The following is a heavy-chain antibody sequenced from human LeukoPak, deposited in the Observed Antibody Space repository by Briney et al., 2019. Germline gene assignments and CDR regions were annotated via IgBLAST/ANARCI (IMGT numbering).Heavy chain of an antibody. CDR3: ARDGFEYSSSSPKDY. CDR1: GYTFTSYG. Sequence: ASVKVSCKASGYTFTSYGISWVRQAPGQGLEWMGWISAYNGNTNYAQKLQGRVTMTTDTSTSTAYMELRSLRSDDTAVYYCARDGFEYSSSSPKDYWGQGTLVTVSS. V-gene: IGHV1-18*01. D-gene: IGHD6-6*01. CDR2: ISAYNGNT. J-gene: IGHJ4*02.